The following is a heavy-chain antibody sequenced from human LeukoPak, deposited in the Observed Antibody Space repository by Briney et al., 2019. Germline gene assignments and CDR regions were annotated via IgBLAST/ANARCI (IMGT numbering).Heavy chain of an antibody. CDR1: GFTFSSYG. J-gene: IGHJ4*02. CDR2: IWYDGSNK. CDR3: ARDVYYYDSSGGLDY. D-gene: IGHD3-22*01. V-gene: IGHV3-33*01. Sequence: GGSLRLSCAASGFTFSSYGMHWVRQAPGKGLEWVAVIWYDGSNKYYADSVRGRFTISRDNSKNTLYLQMNSLRAEDTAVYYCARDVYYYDSSGGLDYWGQGTLVTVSS.